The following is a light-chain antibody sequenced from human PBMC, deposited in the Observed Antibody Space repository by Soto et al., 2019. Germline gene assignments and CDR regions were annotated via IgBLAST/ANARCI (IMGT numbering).Light chain of an antibody. CDR3: MQGTHWPPVT. CDR2: KVS. Sequence: DVVITQSPLSLPVTLGQPASISCRSSQSLVYSDGNTYLSWFQLRPGQSPRRLIYKVSNRDSGVPDRFRGSGSATDFTLKISRVEAYDVGVYYCMQGTHWPPVTFGQGTKVEIK. CDR1: QSLVYSDGNTY. V-gene: IGKV2-30*01. J-gene: IGKJ1*01.